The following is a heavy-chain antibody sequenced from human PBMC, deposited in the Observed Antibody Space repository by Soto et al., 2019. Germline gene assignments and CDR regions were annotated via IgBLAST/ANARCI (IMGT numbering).Heavy chain of an antibody. Sequence: PGESLKISCKGSGYTFTKYLVGWGRQKPGKGLEWMGIIYPGDSDTRYSPSFQGQVTISADKSISTAYLQWSSLKASDTAMYYCARTAATGKYYYGVDVWGQGTTVTVSS. V-gene: IGHV5-51*01. CDR1: GYTFTKYL. D-gene: IGHD6-13*01. CDR2: IYPGDSDT. J-gene: IGHJ6*02. CDR3: ARTAATGKYYYGVDV.